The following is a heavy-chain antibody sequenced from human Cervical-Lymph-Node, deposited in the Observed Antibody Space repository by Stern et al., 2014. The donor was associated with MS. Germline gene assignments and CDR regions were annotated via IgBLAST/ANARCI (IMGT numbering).Heavy chain of an antibody. CDR3: AKGQERVVRGVIDY. CDR1: GFTFSSYG. D-gene: IGHD3-10*01. Sequence: VQLVESGGGVVQPGRSLRLSCAASGFTFSSYGMHWVRQAPGQGLEWVAVKANDESKKYYAGSVKGQLTISRDNSKNTLYLQMNSLRAEDTAVYYCAKGQERVVRGVIDYWGQGTLVTVSS. V-gene: IGHV3-30*18. J-gene: IGHJ4*02. CDR2: KANDESKK.